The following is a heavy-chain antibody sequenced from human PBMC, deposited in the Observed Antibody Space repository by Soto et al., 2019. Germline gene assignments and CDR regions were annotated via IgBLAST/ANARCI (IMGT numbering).Heavy chain of an antibody. CDR3: ARDITIFGVVIPNNWFDP. Sequence: SVKVSCKASGGTFSSYTISWVRQAPGQGLEWMGRIIPILGIANYAQKFQGRVTITADKSTSTAYMELSSLRSEDTAVYYCARDITIFGVVIPNNWFDPWGQGTLVTVSS. J-gene: IGHJ5*02. D-gene: IGHD3-3*01. CDR1: GGTFSSYT. V-gene: IGHV1-69*04. CDR2: IIPILGIA.